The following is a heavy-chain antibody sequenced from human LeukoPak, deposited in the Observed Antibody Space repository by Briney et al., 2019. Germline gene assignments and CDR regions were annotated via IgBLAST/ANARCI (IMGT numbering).Heavy chain of an antibody. Sequence: PETLSLTCAVSGGSISSSNWWSWVRQPPGKGLEWIGEIYHSGSTNYIPSLKSRVTISVDKSKNQLSLKLSSVTAADTAVYYCARARGPSRWLWGSDRDDAFDIWGQGTMVTVSS. CDR1: GGSISSSNW. V-gene: IGHV4-4*03. CDR2: IYHSGST. J-gene: IGHJ3*02. CDR3: ARARGPSRWLWGSDRDDAFDI. D-gene: IGHD3-22*01.